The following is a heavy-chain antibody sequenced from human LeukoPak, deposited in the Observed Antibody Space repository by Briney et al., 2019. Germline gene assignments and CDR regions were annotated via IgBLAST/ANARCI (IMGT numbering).Heavy chain of an antibody. D-gene: IGHD6-13*01. CDR1: GGSLSSYY. J-gene: IGHJ4*02. V-gene: IGHV4-59*01. CDR3: ARVTGYRIEDYFDY. Sequence: SQTLSLTCTLSGGSLSSYYWGWIRQPPGKRLEWIGYIYYSVSTNYNTSLKSRVTISVETSKNEFSLKLRSVTAADTAVYYCARVTGYRIEDYFDYWGQGTLVTVSS. CDR2: IYYSVST.